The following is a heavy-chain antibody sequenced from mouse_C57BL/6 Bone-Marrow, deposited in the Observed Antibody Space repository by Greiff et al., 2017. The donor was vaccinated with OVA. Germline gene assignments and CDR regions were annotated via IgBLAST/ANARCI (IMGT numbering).Heavy chain of an antibody. CDR1: GFSLTSYG. J-gene: IGHJ2*01. CDR2: IWRGGST. V-gene: IGHV2-5*01. CDR3: AKSHYYGFHFDY. Sequence: QVPLQQSGPGLVQPSQSLSITCTVSGFSLTSYGVHLVRPSPGKGLEWLGVIWRGGSTDYNAAFMSRLSITKDNSKSQVFFKMNSLQADDTAIYYCAKSHYYGFHFDYWGQGTTLTVSS. D-gene: IGHD1-2*01.